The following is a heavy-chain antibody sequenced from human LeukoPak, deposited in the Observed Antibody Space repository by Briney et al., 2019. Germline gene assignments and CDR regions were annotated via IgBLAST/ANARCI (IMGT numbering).Heavy chain of an antibody. CDR1: GFTFSSYA. CDR2: ISGSGGST. D-gene: IGHD1-26*01. CDR3: ARQSGSTAGYYFDY. J-gene: IGHJ4*02. V-gene: IGHV3-23*01. Sequence: GGSLRLSCAASGFTFSSYAMSWVRQAPGKGLEWVSAISGSGGSTYYADSEKGRFTISRDNSKNTLYLQMNSLRAEDTAVYYCARQSGSTAGYYFDYWGQGTLVTVSS.